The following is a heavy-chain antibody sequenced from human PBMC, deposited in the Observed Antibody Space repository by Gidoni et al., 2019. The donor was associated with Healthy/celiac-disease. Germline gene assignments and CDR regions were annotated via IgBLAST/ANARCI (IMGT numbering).Heavy chain of an antibody. CDR2: ISISSSYI. V-gene: IGHV3-21*01. CDR1: GFTFSSYS. Sequence: EVQLVESGGGLVKPGGSLRLSCAASGFTFSSYSMNWVRQAPGKGLEWVSSISISSSYIDYADSVKGRFTISRDNAKNSLYLQMNSLRAEDTAVYYCARDFMDNWNYYVWGGVAFDIWGQGTMVTVSS. CDR3: ARDFMDNWNYYVWGGVAFDI. J-gene: IGHJ3*02. D-gene: IGHD1-7*01.